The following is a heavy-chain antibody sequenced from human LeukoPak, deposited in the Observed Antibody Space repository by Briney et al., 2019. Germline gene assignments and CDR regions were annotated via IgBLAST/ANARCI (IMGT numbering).Heavy chain of an antibody. CDR1: GDTFTVYY. J-gene: IGHJ5*02. Sequence: ASVKVSCEASGDTFTVYYMHWVRQAPGQGLGWMGWINPNRGGTNYAQKFQGKVTMTRDTSISTAYMELSRLRSDDTAVYYCARDKEDYYGSGSYYNGWFDPWGQGTLVTVSS. CDR3: ARDKEDYYGSGSYYNGWFDP. D-gene: IGHD3-10*01. CDR2: INPNRGGT. V-gene: IGHV1-2*02.